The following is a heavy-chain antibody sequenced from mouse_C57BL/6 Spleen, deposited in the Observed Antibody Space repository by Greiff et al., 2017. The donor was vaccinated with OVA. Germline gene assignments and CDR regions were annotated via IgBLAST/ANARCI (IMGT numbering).Heavy chain of an antibody. J-gene: IGHJ3*01. CDR3: ARSKTYEYGEGAWFAY. CDR2: INPSTGGT. D-gene: IGHD2-4*01. Sequence: EVQLQQSGPELVKPGASVKISCKASGYSFTGYYMNWVKQSPEKSLEWIGEINPSTGGTTYNQKFKAKATLTVDKSSSTAYMQLKSLTSEDSAVYYCARSKTYEYGEGAWFAYWGQGTLVTVSA. V-gene: IGHV1-42*01. CDR1: GYSFTGYY.